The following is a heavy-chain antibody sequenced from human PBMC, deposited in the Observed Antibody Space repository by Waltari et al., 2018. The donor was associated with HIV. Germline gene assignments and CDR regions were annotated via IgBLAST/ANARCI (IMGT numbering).Heavy chain of an antibody. D-gene: IGHD3-22*01. CDR1: GYSFASPD. V-gene: IGHV1-8*01. Sequence: QVQLVQSGAEVKKPGASVKVSCKPSGYSFASPDINWVRQAAGQGPEWLGWIVPGSGHTASARNVGGRLTLTVDTSTSTAYMELTSLRPEDTAVYYCARKTFDSSGTYLMGFDPWGQGTQVTVSS. CDR3: ARKTFDSSGTYLMGFDP. CDR2: IVPGSGHT. J-gene: IGHJ5*02.